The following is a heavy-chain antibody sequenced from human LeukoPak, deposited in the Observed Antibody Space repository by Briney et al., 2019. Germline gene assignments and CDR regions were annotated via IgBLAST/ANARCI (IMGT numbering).Heavy chain of an antibody. J-gene: IGHJ4*02. Sequence: GGSLRLSCAASGFTFSSYSMNWVRQAPGKGLEWVSSITRSSTYIYYADSMKGRFTISRDNAKNSLFLQMSSLRAEDTALYYCAREADGGYWIDYWGQGTLVTVSS. CDR3: AREADGGYWIDY. V-gene: IGHV3-21*01. D-gene: IGHD2-21*01. CDR1: GFTFSSYS. CDR2: ITRSSTYI.